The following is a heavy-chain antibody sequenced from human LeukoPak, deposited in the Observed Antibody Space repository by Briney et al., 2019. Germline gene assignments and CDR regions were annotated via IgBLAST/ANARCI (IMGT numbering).Heavy chain of an antibody. CDR2: INHSGST. CDR1: GGSFSGYY. V-gene: IGHV4-34*01. J-gene: IGHJ4*02. Sequence: SETLSLTCAVYGGSFSGYYWSWIRQPPGKGLEWIGEINHSGSTNCNPSLKSRVTISVDTSKNQFSLKLSSVTAADTAVYYCAREGKRGYFDYWGQGTLVTVSS. CDR3: AREGKRGYFDY.